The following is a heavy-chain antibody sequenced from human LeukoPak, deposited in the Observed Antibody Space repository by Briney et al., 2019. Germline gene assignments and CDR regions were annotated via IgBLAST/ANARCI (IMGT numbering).Heavy chain of an antibody. CDR3: ARTQSQSGSYRYYFGY. Sequence: SETLSLTCTVSGASVGSSGYYWSWIRQPPGGGLEWIGYIYYISNTNYNPSLKSRVTMSIDPSRNPFSLKVNSVTAADTAVYYCARTQSQSGSYRYYFGYWGQGTLVTVSS. D-gene: IGHD1-26*01. CDR1: GASVGSSGYY. CDR2: IYYISNT. V-gene: IGHV4-61*08. J-gene: IGHJ4*02.